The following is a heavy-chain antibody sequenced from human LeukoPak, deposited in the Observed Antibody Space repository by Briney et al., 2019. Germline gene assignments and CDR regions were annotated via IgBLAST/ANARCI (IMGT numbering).Heavy chain of an antibody. CDR1: GFTFSSYA. V-gene: IGHV3-53*01. D-gene: IGHD3-22*01. J-gene: IGHJ4*02. CDR3: ARDGSAYYDSSGFDY. Sequence: GGSLRLSCAASGFTFSSYAMSWVRQAPGKGLEWVSVIYSGGSTYYADSVKGRFTISRDNSKNTLYLQMNSLRAEDTAVYYCARDGSAYYDSSGFDYWGQGTLVTVSS. CDR2: IYSGGST.